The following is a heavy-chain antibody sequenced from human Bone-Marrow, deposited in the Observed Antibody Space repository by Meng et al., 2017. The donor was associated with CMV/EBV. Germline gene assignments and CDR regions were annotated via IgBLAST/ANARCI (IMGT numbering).Heavy chain of an antibody. J-gene: IGHJ4*02. CDR1: GGSFSGYY. Sequence: SETLSLTCAVYGGSFSGYYWAWIRQPPGKGLEWIGSIYHSGTTFYNPPLKSRVTISIDTSKNHFSLRLASVTAADTAIYYCARVPQYYYDTSGYFFDSWSQGSLVTVSS. CDR3: ARVPQYYYDTSGYFFDS. D-gene: IGHD3-22*01. V-gene: IGHV4-34*01. CDR2: IYHSGTT.